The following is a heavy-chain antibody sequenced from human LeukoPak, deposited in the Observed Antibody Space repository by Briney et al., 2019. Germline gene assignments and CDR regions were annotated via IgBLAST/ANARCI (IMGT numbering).Heavy chain of an antibody. V-gene: IGHV3-66*01. CDR2: IYSGGST. J-gene: IGHJ5*02. CDR1: GFTVSSNY. Sequence: GGSLRLSCAASGFTVSSNYMSWVRQAPGKGLEWVSVIYSGGSTYYADSVKGRFTISRDNSKNTLYLQMNSLRAEGTAVYYCAKDKAIAAAGTRWFDPWGQGTLVTVSS. D-gene: IGHD6-13*01. CDR3: AKDKAIAAAGTRWFDP.